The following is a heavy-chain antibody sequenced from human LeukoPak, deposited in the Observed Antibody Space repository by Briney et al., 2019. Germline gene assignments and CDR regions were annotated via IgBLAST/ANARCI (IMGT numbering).Heavy chain of an antibody. CDR3: AREIDLWDIVVVVAAYNWFDP. D-gene: IGHD2-15*01. CDR2: IYTGGST. CDR1: GGSISSYY. V-gene: IGHV4-4*07. Sequence: SETLSLTCTVSGGSISSYYWSWLRQPAGKVVEWIVRIYTGGSTNYNPSLKSRVTMSVDTSKNQFSLKLSSVTAADTAVYYWAREIDLWDIVVVVAAYNWFDPWGQGTLVTVSS. J-gene: IGHJ5*02.